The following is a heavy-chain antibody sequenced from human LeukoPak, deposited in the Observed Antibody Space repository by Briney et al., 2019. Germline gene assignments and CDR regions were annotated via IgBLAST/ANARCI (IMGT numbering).Heavy chain of an antibody. Sequence: PGGSLRLSCAASGFTFSSYAMHWVRQAPGKGLEWVAVISYDGSNKYYADSVKGRFSISRDNSKNTLYLQMNSLRAEDTAVFYCARWTGYGSGWHRGYFDYWGQGTLVTVSS. D-gene: IGHD6-19*01. CDR2: ISYDGSNK. CDR3: ARWTGYGSGWHRGYFDY. V-gene: IGHV3-30*04. J-gene: IGHJ4*02. CDR1: GFTFSSYA.